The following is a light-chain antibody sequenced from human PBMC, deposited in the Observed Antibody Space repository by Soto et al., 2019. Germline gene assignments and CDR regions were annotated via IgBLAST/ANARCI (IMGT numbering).Light chain of an antibody. CDR2: AAS. CDR1: QSISSY. Sequence: DIQMTQSPSSLSASVGDRVTITSRASQSISSYLNWYQQKPGKAPKLLIYAASSLQSGVPSRFSGSGSGTDFTLTISSLQSEDFAVYYCQQYYDWPITFGQGTRLEIK. J-gene: IGKJ5*01. CDR3: QQYYDWPIT. V-gene: IGKV1-39*01.